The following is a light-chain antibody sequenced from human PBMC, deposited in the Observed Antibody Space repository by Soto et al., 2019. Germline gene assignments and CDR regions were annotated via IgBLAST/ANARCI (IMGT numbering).Light chain of an antibody. CDR2: GAS. CDR1: QSVSSNY. CDR3: QQYGTSPWT. Sequence: EIVLTQSPGTLSLSPGERATLSCRASQSVSSNYLAWYQQKPGQAPRLLTFGASSRATGIPDRFSASGSGTDFTLTISRLEPEYFVVYYCQQYGTSPWTFGQGTKVEIK. J-gene: IGKJ1*01. V-gene: IGKV3-20*01.